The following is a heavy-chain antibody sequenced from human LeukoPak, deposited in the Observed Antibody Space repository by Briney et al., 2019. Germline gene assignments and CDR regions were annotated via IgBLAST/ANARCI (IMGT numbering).Heavy chain of an antibody. D-gene: IGHD6-13*01. Sequence: PGGSLRLSCAASGFTVSSNYMSWVRQAPGKGLEWVSVIYSGGSTYYADSVKGRFTISRDNSKNTLYLQMNSLRAEDTAVYYCARFKSSWYGELDYWGQGTLVTVSS. J-gene: IGHJ4*02. CDR2: IYSGGST. V-gene: IGHV3-53*01. CDR1: GFTVSSNY. CDR3: ARFKSSWYGELDY.